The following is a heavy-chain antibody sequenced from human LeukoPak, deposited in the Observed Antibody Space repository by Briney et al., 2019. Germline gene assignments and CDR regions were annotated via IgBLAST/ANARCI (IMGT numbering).Heavy chain of an antibody. CDR2: IYYTGST. Sequence: PSETLSLTCTVSGGSISSSYWSWIRQPPGKGLEWVGYIYYTGSTNYNPSLKSRVTMSLDTSKNQFSLKLTSVTAADTAMYYCARAITVAAWFDPWGQGTLVTVSS. D-gene: IGHD6-19*01. CDR1: GGSISSSY. J-gene: IGHJ5*02. V-gene: IGHV4-59*01. CDR3: ARAITVAAWFDP.